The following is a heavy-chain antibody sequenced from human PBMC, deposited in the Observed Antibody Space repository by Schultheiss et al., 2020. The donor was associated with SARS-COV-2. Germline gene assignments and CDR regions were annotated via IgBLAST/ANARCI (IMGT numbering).Heavy chain of an antibody. CDR1: GFTFSSYA. J-gene: IGHJ6*02. D-gene: IGHD3-10*01. CDR3: AKPMVRGVHYYGMDV. Sequence: SLKISCAASGFTFSSYAMHWVRQAPGKGLEWVAVIWYDGSNKYYADSVKGRFTISRDNSKNTLYLQMNSLRAEDTAVYYCAKPMVRGVHYYGMDVWGQGTTVTVSS. V-gene: IGHV3-33*08. CDR2: IWYDGSNK.